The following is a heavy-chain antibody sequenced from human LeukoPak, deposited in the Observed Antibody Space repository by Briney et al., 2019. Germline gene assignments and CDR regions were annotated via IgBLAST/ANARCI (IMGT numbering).Heavy chain of an antibody. CDR2: ISAYNGNT. Sequence: ASVKVSFKASGYTFTIYGISWVRQAPGQGHEWMGWISAYNGNTNYAQKLQGRVTMTTDTSTSTAYMELRSLRSDDTAVYYCARGSGRHYYYYGMDVWGQGTTVTVSS. CDR3: ARGSGRHYYYYGMDV. J-gene: IGHJ6*02. CDR1: GYTFTIYG. D-gene: IGHD1-26*01. V-gene: IGHV1-18*01.